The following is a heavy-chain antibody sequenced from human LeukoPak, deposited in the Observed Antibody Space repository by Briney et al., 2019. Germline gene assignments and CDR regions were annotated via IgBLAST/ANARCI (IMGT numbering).Heavy chain of an antibody. CDR2: INPNSGGT. CDR1: GYTFTGYY. D-gene: IGHD6-19*01. Sequence: ASVKVSCKASGYTFTGYYMHWVRQAPGQGLEWMGWINPNSGGTNYAQKLQGRVTMTRDTSISTAYMELSRLRSDDTAVYYCARDGEQWLGHYFDYWGQGTLVTVSS. CDR3: ARDGEQWLGHYFDY. V-gene: IGHV1-2*02. J-gene: IGHJ4*02.